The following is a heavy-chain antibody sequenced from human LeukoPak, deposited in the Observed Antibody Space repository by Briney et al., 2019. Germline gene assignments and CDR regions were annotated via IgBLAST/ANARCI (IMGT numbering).Heavy chain of an antibody. CDR3: ARDPGYSYGSSCFDY. CDR2: IKQDGSEK. D-gene: IGHD5-18*01. CDR1: GFTFSNAW. J-gene: IGHJ4*02. Sequence: PGGSLRLSCAASGFTFSNAWMSWVRQAPGKGLEWVANIKQDGSEKYYVDSVKGRFTISRDNAKNSLYLQMNSLRAEDTAVYYCARDPGYSYGSSCFDYWGQGTLVTVSS. V-gene: IGHV3-7*01.